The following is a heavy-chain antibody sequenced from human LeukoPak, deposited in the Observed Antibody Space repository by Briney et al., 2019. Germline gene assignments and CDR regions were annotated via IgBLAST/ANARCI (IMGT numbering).Heavy chain of an antibody. Sequence: PSETLSLTCSVSGASISSYFWSWIRQPPGKGLEWIAFTYVTGYTNYNPSLKRRVTISLGTSNNHVSLKMNSVTGADTAVYYCXXXXLXLTRYACRFDPGGQGTRVTVSS. V-gene: IGHV4-4*08. CDR3: XXXXLXLTRYACRFDP. J-gene: IGHJ5*02. D-gene: IGHD2-2*01. CDR2: TYVTGYT. CDR1: GASISSYF.